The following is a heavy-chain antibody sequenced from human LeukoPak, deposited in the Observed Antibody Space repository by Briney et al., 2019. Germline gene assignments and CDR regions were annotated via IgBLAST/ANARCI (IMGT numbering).Heavy chain of an antibody. CDR3: AGCEVVPAAISLAGQTYGMDV. J-gene: IGHJ6*02. D-gene: IGHD2-2*02. CDR2: INHSGST. Sequence: SETLSLTRAVYGGSFSGYYWSWIRQPPRKGLEWIGEINHSGSTNYNPSLKSRVTISVDTSKNQFSLKLSSVIAADTAVYYCAGCEVVPAAISLAGQTYGMDVWGQGTTVTVSS. CDR1: GGSFSGYY. V-gene: IGHV4-34*01.